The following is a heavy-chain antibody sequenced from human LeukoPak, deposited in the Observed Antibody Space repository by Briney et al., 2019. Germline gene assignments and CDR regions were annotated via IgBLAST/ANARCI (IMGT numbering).Heavy chain of an antibody. CDR1: GGSISSGSYY. V-gene: IGHV4-61*02. Sequence: SQTLSLTCTVSGGSISSGSYYWSWIRQPAGKGLEWIGRIYTSGSTNYNPSLKSRVTISVDTSKNQFSLKLSSVTAADTAVYYCARGSLWFGELLSPFAFDYWGQGTLVTVSS. CDR2: IYTSGST. J-gene: IGHJ4*02. D-gene: IGHD3-10*01. CDR3: ARGSLWFGELLSPFAFDY.